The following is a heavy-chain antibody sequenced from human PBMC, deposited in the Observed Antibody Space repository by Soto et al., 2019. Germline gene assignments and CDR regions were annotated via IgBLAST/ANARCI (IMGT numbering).Heavy chain of an antibody. J-gene: IGHJ4*02. CDR3: AKDGMQWLAPYYFDY. CDR1: GFTFSSYA. D-gene: IGHD6-19*01. CDR2: ISGSGGST. Sequence: PGGSLRLSCAASGFTFSSYAMSWVRQAPGKGLEWVSAISGSGGSTYYADSVKGRFTISRDNSKNTLYLQMNSLRAEDTAVYYCAKDGMQWLAPYYFDYWGQGTLVTVSS. V-gene: IGHV3-23*01.